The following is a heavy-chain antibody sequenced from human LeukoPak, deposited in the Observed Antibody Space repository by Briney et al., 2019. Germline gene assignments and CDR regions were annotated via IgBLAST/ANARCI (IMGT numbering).Heavy chain of an antibody. V-gene: IGHV3-9*01. J-gene: IGHJ4*02. CDR3: AKDDPIVRGVID. CDR2: ISWNSGSI. CDR1: GFTFDDYA. D-gene: IGHD3-10*01. Sequence: GTSLRLSCAASGFTFDDYAMHWVRQAPGKGLEWVSGISWNSGSIGYADSVKGRFTISRDNAKNSLYLQMNSLRAEDTALYYCAKDDPIVRGVIDWGQGTLVTVSS.